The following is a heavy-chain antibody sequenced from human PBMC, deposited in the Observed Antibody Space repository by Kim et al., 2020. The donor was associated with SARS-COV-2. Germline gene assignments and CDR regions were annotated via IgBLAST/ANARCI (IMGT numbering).Heavy chain of an antibody. J-gene: IGHJ4*02. CDR3: AREGGGSGSYYNMYYFDY. V-gene: IGHV3-11*06. D-gene: IGHD3-10*01. Sequence: KGRFTISRDNAKNSLYLQMNSLRAEDTAVYYCAREGGGSGSYYNMYYFDYWGQGTLVTVSS.